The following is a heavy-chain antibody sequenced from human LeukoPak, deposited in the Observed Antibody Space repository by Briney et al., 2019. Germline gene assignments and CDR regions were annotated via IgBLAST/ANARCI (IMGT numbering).Heavy chain of an antibody. V-gene: IGHV4-4*07. D-gene: IGHD3-10*01. CDR2: IYTSGST. Sequence: HPSETLSLTCTVSGASISSYYWSWIRQPAGKGLEWVGRIYTSGSTNYNPSLKSRVTMPVDTSKNQFSLKLSSVTAADTAVYYCARGEYYYGSGYNWFDPWGQGTLVTVSS. J-gene: IGHJ5*02. CDR1: GASISSYY. CDR3: ARGEYYYGSGYNWFDP.